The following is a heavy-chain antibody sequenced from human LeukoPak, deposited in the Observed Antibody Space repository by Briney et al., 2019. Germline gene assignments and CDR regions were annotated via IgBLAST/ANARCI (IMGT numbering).Heavy chain of an antibody. CDR3: AREVDVDSIVPSDY. CDR2: ISAYNGNT. D-gene: IGHD2-8*01. Sequence: GASVKVSCKASGYTFTSYGISWVRQAPGQGLEWMGWISAYNGNTNYAQKLQGRVTMTTDTSTSTAYMELRSLRSDDTAVYYCAREVDVDSIVPSDYWGQGTMVTVSS. CDR1: GYTFTSYG. J-gene: IGHJ4*02. V-gene: IGHV1-18*01.